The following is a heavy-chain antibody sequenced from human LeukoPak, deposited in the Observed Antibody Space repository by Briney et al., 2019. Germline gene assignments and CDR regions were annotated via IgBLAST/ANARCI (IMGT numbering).Heavy chain of an antibody. V-gene: IGHV4-59*12. J-gene: IGHJ4*02. Sequence: ASETLSLTCTVSGGSMSTYYWSWIRQPPGKGLEWIRYIYYSGSTNYNPSLKSRVTISVDKSKNQFSLKLSSVTAADTAVYYCARSRRITMVRGVMESFDYWGQGTLVTVSS. CDR3: ARSRRITMVRGVMESFDY. D-gene: IGHD3-10*01. CDR2: IYYSGST. CDR1: GGSMSTYY.